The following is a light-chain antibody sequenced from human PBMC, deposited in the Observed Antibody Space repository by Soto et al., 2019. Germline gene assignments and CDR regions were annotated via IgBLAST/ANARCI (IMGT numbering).Light chain of an antibody. V-gene: IGLV1-47*02. Sequence: QSVLTQPPSASGTPGQRVTISCSGSSSNIGSNYVYWYQQLPGTAPNLLIYSNNQRTSGVPDQFSGSKSGTSASLAISGLRSEDAADYYCAAWDDSLSGSVFGGGTKLTVL. CDR2: SNN. CDR1: SSNIGSNY. J-gene: IGLJ3*02. CDR3: AAWDDSLSGSV.